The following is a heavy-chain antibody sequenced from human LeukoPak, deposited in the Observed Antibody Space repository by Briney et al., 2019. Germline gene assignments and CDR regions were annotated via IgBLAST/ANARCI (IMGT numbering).Heavy chain of an antibody. D-gene: IGHD3-3*01. Sequence: PGGSLRLSCAASGFTFGSYAMSWVRQAPGKGLEWVSAISGSGGSTYYADSVKGRFTISRDNSKNTLYLQMNSLRAEDTAVYYCAKGSTIFGVVIKLHAFDIWGQGTMVTVSS. J-gene: IGHJ3*02. CDR2: ISGSGGST. CDR3: AKGSTIFGVVIKLHAFDI. V-gene: IGHV3-23*01. CDR1: GFTFGSYA.